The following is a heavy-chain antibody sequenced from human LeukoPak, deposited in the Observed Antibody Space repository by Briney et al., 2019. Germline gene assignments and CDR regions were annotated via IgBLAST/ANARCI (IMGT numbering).Heavy chain of an antibody. CDR2: ISSSSGTI. CDR3: ARDGYYSSTSEY. J-gene: IGHJ4*02. V-gene: IGHV3-48*01. CDR1: GFTFSSYS. D-gene: IGHD2-2*01. Sequence: GSLRLSCAASGFTFSSYSMYWVRQAPGKGLEWVSYISSSSGTIYYADSVKGRFTISRDSAKKSLYLQMNSLRVEDTAVYYCARDGYYSSTSEYWGQGTLVTVSS.